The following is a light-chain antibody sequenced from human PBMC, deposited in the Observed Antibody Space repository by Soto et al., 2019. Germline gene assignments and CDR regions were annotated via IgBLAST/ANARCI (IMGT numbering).Light chain of an antibody. CDR1: QGIGND. CDR2: SAS. Sequence: GARVTITCRASQGIGNDLGWYQQKPGKAPKLLIYSASSLQSGVPSRFSGSGSDTDFTLTISSLQPEDFATYYCLQDYNYPYTFGQGTKLEIK. V-gene: IGKV1-6*01. J-gene: IGKJ2*01. CDR3: LQDYNYPYT.